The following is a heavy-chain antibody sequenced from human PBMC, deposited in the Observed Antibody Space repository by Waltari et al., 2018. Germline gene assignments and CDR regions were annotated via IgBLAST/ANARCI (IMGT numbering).Heavy chain of an antibody. D-gene: IGHD2-15*01. V-gene: IGHV4-4*02. J-gene: IGHJ4*02. CDR1: GGSISSTSW. Sequence: QVQLQESGPGLVRPSGTLSLICAVSGGSISSTSWWTWVRQSPGKGLEWIGHVYHTGSTHYNPSMNSRVSMSLDKSKNHFSLKLSSVTAADTAVYYCARDLGPGSGYFDSWGQGTLVSVSS. CDR2: VYHTGST. CDR3: ARDLGPGSGYFDS.